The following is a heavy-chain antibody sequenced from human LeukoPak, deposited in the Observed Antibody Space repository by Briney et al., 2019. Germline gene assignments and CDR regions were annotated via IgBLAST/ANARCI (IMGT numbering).Heavy chain of an antibody. CDR3: ARALEMGETDY. CDR2: IYYSGTT. Sequence: SETLSLTCTVSGGSISSSDSYWGWIRQPPGKGLEWIGNIYYSGTTYYNPSLKSRVTISVDTSKNHFSLKLSSVTAADTAVYYCARALEMGETDYWGQGTLVTVSS. J-gene: IGHJ4*02. CDR1: GGSISSSDSY. V-gene: IGHV4-39*07. D-gene: IGHD5-24*01.